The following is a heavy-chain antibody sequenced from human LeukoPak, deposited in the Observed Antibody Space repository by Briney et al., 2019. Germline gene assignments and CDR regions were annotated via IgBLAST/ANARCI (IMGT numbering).Heavy chain of an antibody. V-gene: IGHV1-69*04. Sequence: SVKVSCKASGGTFSSYAISWVRQAPGQGLEWMGRIIPILGIANYAQKFQGRVTITADKSTSTAYMELSSLRSEGTAVYYCAREGNRGMDVWGQGTTVTVSS. CDR2: IIPILGIA. CDR3: AREGNRGMDV. CDR1: GGTFSSYA. D-gene: IGHD2/OR15-2a*01. J-gene: IGHJ6*02.